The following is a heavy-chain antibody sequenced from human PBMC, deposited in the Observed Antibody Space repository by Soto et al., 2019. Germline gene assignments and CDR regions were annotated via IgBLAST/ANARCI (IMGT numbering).Heavy chain of an antibody. J-gene: IGHJ4*02. Sequence: QVHLQESGPGLVKPSETMSLTCTASGASIRNFYWNWVRQFPGKGLEWIGHIYNGQRTTYNPSLKGPVTISVDTSKNQCSLKVSSVTVADTAVYYCAQTTGWPGFDYWGQGTLVAVSS. CDR3: AQTTGWPGFDY. V-gene: IGHV4-59*01. CDR2: IYNGQRT. D-gene: IGHD6-19*01. CDR1: GASIRNFY.